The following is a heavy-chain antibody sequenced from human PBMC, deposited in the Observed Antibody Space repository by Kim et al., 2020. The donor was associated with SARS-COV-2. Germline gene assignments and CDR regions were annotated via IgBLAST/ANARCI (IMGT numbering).Heavy chain of an antibody. CDR2: FDPEDAET. CDR1: GYTLTELS. V-gene: IGHV1-24*01. J-gene: IGHJ4*02. CDR3: ATTPAWLQSNGRVVLDY. Sequence: ASVKVSCKVSGYTLTELSMHWVRQAPGKGLEWMGGFDPEDAETIYAQKFQGRVTMTEDTSTDTAYMELSSLRSEDTAVYYCATTPAWLQSNGRVVLDYWGQGTLVTVSS. D-gene: IGHD4-4*01.